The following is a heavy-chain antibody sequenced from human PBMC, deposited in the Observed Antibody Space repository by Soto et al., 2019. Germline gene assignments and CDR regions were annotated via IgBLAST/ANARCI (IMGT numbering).Heavy chain of an antibody. V-gene: IGHV3-23*01. CDR2: SGGSDLST. D-gene: IGHD3-10*01. CDR1: GLTFSRAD. Sequence: EVQLLESGGGLVQPGGSLRLSCVVSGLTFSRADLSWVRKPPGKGLEWVSASGGSDLSTHYVDSVNGRFTISRDNSKNTMYVPMNRLSSEDTAVYLCVTHSGNYWGEGTLVTVSS. CDR3: VTHSGNY. J-gene: IGHJ4*02.